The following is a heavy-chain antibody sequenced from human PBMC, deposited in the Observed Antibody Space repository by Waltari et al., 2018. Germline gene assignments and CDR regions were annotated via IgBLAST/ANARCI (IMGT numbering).Heavy chain of an antibody. CDR2: INHSGST. CDR1: GGSFSGYY. V-gene: IGHV4-34*01. J-gene: IGHJ4*02. D-gene: IGHD2-21*01. Sequence: VQLQQWGAGLLKPSETLSLTCAVYGGSFSGYYCTWSRQPPAKVLEWIGEINHSGSTNYNPSLKSRVTISVDTSKNQFSLKLSSVTAADTAVYYCARGVADCGGDCYEYYFDYWGQGTLVTVSS. CDR3: ARGVADCGGDCYEYYFDY.